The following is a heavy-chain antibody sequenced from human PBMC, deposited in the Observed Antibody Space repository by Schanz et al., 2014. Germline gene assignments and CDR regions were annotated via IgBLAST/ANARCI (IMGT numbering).Heavy chain of an antibody. CDR2: ISNNGDST. D-gene: IGHD5-18*01. V-gene: IGHV3-64D*06. CDR3: GRAGTGMAGWYFEP. J-gene: IGHJ2*01. CDR1: GFSFSDYY. Sequence: GGSLRLSCAASGFSFSDYYMSWIRQAPGKGLEYISAISNNGDSTYYADSVKGRFTISRDNSKNTLFLQMSSLRVDDMAVYYCGRAGTGMAGWYFEPWGRGPLVTVSS.